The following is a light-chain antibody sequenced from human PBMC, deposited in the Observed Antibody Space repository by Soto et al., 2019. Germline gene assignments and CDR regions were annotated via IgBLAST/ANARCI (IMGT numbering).Light chain of an antibody. CDR3: QQYHIYSWT. CDR1: QTISSW. V-gene: IGKV1-5*01. Sequence: DIQMTQSPSTLSGSVGDRVTITCRASQTISSWLAWYQQKPGKAPKLLIYAASSLQSGVPSRFSASGSGTEFSLTINSLQADDFATYYCQQYHIYSWTFGQGTKVDIK. CDR2: AAS. J-gene: IGKJ1*01.